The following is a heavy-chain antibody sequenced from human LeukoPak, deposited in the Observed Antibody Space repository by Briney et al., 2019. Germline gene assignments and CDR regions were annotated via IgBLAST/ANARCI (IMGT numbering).Heavy chain of an antibody. CDR2: ISSSSSYI. CDR1: GFTFSSYS. CDR3: AKDLEQWLMYYFDY. D-gene: IGHD6-19*01. Sequence: PGGSLRLSCAASGFTFSSYSMNWVRQAPGKGLEWVSSISSSSSYIYYADSVKGRFTISRDNAKNSLYLQMNSLRAEDTAVYYCAKDLEQWLMYYFDYWGQGTLVTVSS. J-gene: IGHJ4*02. V-gene: IGHV3-21*04.